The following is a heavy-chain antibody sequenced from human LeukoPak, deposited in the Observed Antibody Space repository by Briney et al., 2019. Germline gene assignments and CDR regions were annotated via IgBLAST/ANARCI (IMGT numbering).Heavy chain of an antibody. Sequence: GSLILSCAASGFIVNSYAMSWVRQAPGKGLAWVSLIYSDGVTQYADSVKGRFTISRDNSKNTLYLQMNSLRDEDTAVYFCARDRAEGKTWVEFDPWGQGTLVTVSS. CDR2: IYSDGVT. CDR3: ARDRAEGKTWVEFDP. V-gene: IGHV3-66*02. J-gene: IGHJ5*02. CDR1: GFIVNSYA.